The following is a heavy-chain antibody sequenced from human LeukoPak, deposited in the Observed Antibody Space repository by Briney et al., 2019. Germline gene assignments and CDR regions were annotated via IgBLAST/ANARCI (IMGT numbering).Heavy chain of an antibody. CDR3: TRDLPYSSGWYVGN. Sequence: SETLSLTCGVSGYSISSGYFWSWIRQPPGKGLEWIGSIYHSGSTYYNPSLKSRVTISVDTSKNQFSLKVSSVTAADTAVYYCTRDLPYSSGWYVGNWGQGTLVTVSS. J-gene: IGHJ4*02. V-gene: IGHV4-38-2*02. CDR1: GYSISSGYF. CDR2: IYHSGST. D-gene: IGHD6-19*01.